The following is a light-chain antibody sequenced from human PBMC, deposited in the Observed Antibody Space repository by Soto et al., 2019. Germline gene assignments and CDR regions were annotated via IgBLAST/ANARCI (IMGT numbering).Light chain of an antibody. J-gene: IGKJ1*01. Sequence: EIVLTQSPAILSVSPGDRVTLSCRASKSIGTKLAWYQQKPGQAPSLLVYDVSTRASASPARFSGSGSGTEFTRTISSLQSEDVAVYFCQQYYNWRTFGQGTKLEIK. CDR2: DVS. V-gene: IGKV3-15*01. CDR1: KSIGTK. CDR3: QQYYNWRT.